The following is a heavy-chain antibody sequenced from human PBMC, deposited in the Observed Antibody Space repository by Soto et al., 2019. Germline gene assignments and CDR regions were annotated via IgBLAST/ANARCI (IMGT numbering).Heavy chain of an antibody. Sequence: PGGSLRLSCAASGFTFSSYGMHWVRQAPGKGLEWIGSIYHSGSTYYNPSLKSRVTISVDTSKNQFSLKLSSVTAADTAVYYCARCIAAAATGVLAYYYYGMDVWGQGTTVTVSS. J-gene: IGHJ6*02. CDR2: IYHSGST. V-gene: IGHV4-38-2*01. D-gene: IGHD6-13*01. CDR1: GFTFSSYG. CDR3: ARCIAAAATGVLAYYYYGMDV.